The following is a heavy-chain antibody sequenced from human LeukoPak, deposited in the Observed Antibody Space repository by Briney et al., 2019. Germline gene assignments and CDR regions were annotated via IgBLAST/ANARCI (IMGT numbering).Heavy chain of an antibody. CDR1: GYTFTSYG. Sequence: GASVKVSCKASGYTFTSYGISWGRQAPGQGLKWMGWVSAYNGNTNYAQKLQGRVTMTTDTSTSTAYMKLRSLRSDDTAVYYCARVSGYETDYWGQGTLVTVSS. J-gene: IGHJ4*02. CDR3: ARVSGYETDY. CDR2: VSAYNGNT. D-gene: IGHD5-12*01. V-gene: IGHV1-18*04.